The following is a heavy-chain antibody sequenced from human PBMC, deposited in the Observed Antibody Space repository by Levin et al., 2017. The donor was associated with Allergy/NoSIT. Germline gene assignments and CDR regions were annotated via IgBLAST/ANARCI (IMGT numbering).Heavy chain of an antibody. V-gene: IGHV3-23*01. D-gene: IGHD3-10*02. CDR1: GFSFSNYA. Sequence: AGGSLRLSCGASGFSFSNYALSWVRQAPGKGLEWVSVISASGDNSYYADSVKGRFTIARDNSKDTLFLQMNSLRLEDTDIYYCANGWRLRPLTLFGEHYGWDVWGQGTTVTVSS. CDR2: ISASGDNS. J-gene: IGHJ6*02. CDR3: ANGWRLRPLTLFGEHYGWDV.